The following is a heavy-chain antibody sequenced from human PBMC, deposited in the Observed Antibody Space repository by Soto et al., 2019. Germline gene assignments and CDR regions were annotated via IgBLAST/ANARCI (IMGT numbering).Heavy chain of an antibody. V-gene: IGHV4-34*01. CDR1: GGSFSGYY. CDR3: ARGQSSLLLDC. D-gene: IGHD2-8*02. J-gene: IGHJ4*02. CDR2: INHSGST. Sequence: SETLSLTCAVYGGSFSGYYWSWIRQPPGKGLEWIGEINHSGSTNYNLSLKSRVTISVDTSKNQFSLKLSSVTAADTAVYYCARGQSSLLLDCWGQGVLVTVSS.